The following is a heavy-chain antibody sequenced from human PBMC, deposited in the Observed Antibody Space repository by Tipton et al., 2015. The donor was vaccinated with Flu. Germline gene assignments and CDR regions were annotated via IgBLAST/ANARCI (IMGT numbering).Heavy chain of an antibody. D-gene: IGHD2-15*01. CDR2: IYFTGTT. Sequence: TLSLTCAVYGGSFSGYYWGWIRQPPGKGLEWIGSIYFTGTTHYNPPLKSRVTISVDTSKNQFSLNLSSVTAADTAVFYCVAHCSGGRCSHAFDIWGQGTMVTVSS. V-gene: IGHV4-34*01. J-gene: IGHJ3*02. CDR3: VAHCSGGRCSHAFDI. CDR1: GGSFSGYY.